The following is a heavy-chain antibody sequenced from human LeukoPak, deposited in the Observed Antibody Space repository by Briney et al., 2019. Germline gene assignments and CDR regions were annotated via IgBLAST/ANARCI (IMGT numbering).Heavy chain of an antibody. J-gene: IGHJ4*02. Sequence: GGSLRLSCAASGFTFSSYAMSWVRQAPGKGLEWVSAISGSGGSTCYADSVKGRFTISRDNSKNTLYLQMNSLRAEDTAVYYCAKDVSRFYYFDYWGQGTLVTVSS. D-gene: IGHD3-3*01. CDR2: ISGSGGST. CDR3: AKDVSRFYYFDY. CDR1: GFTFSSYA. V-gene: IGHV3-23*01.